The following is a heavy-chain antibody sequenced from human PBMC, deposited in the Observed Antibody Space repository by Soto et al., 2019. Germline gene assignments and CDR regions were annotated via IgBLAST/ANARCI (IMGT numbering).Heavy chain of an antibody. J-gene: IGHJ5*02. CDR3: ARGLRFLEWLLDLVPWFDP. Sequence: SETLSLTCAVYGWSFSGYYWSWIRQPPGKGLEWIGEINHSGSTNYNPTIKSRVTISVDTSKNQFSLKLSSVTAADTDVYYCARGLRFLEWLLDLVPWFDPWGQGTLVTVSS. CDR2: INHSGST. D-gene: IGHD3-3*01. CDR1: GWSFSGYY. V-gene: IGHV4-34*01.